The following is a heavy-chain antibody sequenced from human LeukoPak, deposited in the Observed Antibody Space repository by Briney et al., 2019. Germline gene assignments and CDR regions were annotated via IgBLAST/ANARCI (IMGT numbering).Heavy chain of an antibody. CDR3: ARSYNWNPLDAFDI. CDR1: GGSFSGYY. V-gene: IGHV4-34*01. CDR2: INHSGST. J-gene: IGHJ3*02. D-gene: IGHD1-20*01. Sequence: PSETLSLTCAVNGGSFSGYYWSWIRQPPGKGLEWIGEINHSGSTNYNPSLKSRVTISVDTSKNQFSLKLSSVTAADTAVYYCARSYNWNPLDAFDIWGQGTMVTVSS.